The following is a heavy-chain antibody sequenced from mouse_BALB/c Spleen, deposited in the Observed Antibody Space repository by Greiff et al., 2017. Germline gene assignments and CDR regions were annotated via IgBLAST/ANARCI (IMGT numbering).Heavy chain of an antibody. CDR1: GFTFSSYG. CDR3: ARDDGYYYYAMDY. CDR2: ISSGGSYT. J-gene: IGHJ4*01. V-gene: IGHV5-6*01. Sequence: EVMLVESGGDLVKPGGSLKLSCAASGFTFSSYGMSWVRQTPDKRLEWVANISSGGSYTYYPDSVKGRFTISRDNAKNTLYLQMSSLKSEDTAMYYCARDDGYYYYAMDYWGQGTSVTVSS. D-gene: IGHD2-3*01.